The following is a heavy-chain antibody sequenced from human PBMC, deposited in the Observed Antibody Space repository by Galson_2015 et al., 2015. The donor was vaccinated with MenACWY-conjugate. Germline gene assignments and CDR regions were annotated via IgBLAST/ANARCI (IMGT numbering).Heavy chain of an antibody. D-gene: IGHD6-19*01. J-gene: IGHJ4*02. Sequence: SLRLSCAASGFTVSNNYMSWVRQAPGRGLEWISIIYSGGSTYYADSVKGRFTISRDNSKNTLYLQTNSLRAEDTAVYYCARVVVVAGTHDYFDYWGQGTLVTVSS. V-gene: IGHV3-66*01. CDR1: GFTVSNNY. CDR2: IYSGGST. CDR3: ARVVVVAGTHDYFDY.